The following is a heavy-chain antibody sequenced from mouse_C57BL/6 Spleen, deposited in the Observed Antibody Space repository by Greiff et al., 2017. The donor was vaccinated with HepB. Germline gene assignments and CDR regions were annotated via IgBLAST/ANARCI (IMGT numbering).Heavy chain of an antibody. Sequence: EVQRVESGGGLVQPGGSMKLSCAASGFTFSDAWMDWVRQSPEKGLEWVAEIRNKANNHATYYAESVKGRFTISRDDSKSSVYLQMNSLRAEDTGIYYCTDAFSGTGSAMDYWGQGTSVTVSS. CDR3: TDAFSGTGSAMDY. J-gene: IGHJ4*01. D-gene: IGHD4-1*01. CDR2: IRNKANNHAT. V-gene: IGHV6-6*01. CDR1: GFTFSDAW.